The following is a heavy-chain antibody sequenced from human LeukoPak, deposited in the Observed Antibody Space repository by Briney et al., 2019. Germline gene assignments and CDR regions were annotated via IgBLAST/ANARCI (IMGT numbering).Heavy chain of an antibody. J-gene: IGHJ6*04. D-gene: IGHD3-10*02. CDR1: GFTFSGYW. V-gene: IGHV3-48*03. CDR3: AELGITMIGGV. Sequence: GGSLRLPCVASGFTFSGYWMSWVRQAPGKGLEWVSYISSSGSTIYYADSVKGRFTISRDNAKNSLYLQMNSLRAEDTAVYYCAELGITMIGGVWGKGTTVTISS. CDR2: ISSSGSTI.